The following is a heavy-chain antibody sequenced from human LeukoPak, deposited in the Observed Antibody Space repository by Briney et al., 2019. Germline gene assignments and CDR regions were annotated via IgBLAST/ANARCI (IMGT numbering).Heavy chain of an antibody. J-gene: IGHJ4*02. CDR2: IYHSVTT. Sequence: SETLSLTCTVSGGAISSYYWSWIRQPPGKRLEWIGYIYHSVTTNYNPSLKSRVTMSVDTAKYQFSLRLTSVTAADTAIYYCATVGDGYSYFSYWGQGILVSVSS. V-gene: IGHV4-59*01. CDR1: GGAISSYY. CDR3: ATVGDGYSYFSY. D-gene: IGHD5-18*01.